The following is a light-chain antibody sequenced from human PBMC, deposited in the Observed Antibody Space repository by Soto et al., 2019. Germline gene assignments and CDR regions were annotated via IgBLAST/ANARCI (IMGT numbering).Light chain of an antibody. Sequence: QSVLTQPASVFASPGQSITISCTGTSSDVGGYNYVSWYQHHPGKAPKLMIFDVSNRPSGVSNRFSGSKSGNTASLTISGLQPEDEADYYCSSYTTSNTRQIVFGTGTKVTVL. CDR2: DVS. V-gene: IGLV2-14*03. CDR3: SSYTTSNTRQIV. J-gene: IGLJ1*01. CDR1: SSDVGGYNY.